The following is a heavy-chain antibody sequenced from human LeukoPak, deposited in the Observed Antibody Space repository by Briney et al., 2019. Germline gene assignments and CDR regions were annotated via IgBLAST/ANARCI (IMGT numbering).Heavy chain of an antibody. CDR1: GGSISSGTYY. V-gene: IGHV4-61*02. CDR2: IYTSGST. J-gene: IGHJ4*02. D-gene: IGHD1-7*01. Sequence: SQTLSLTCTVSGGSISSGTYYWSWIRQPAGKGLEWIGRIYTSGSTNYNPSLKSRVTISLDKSKNQFSLRLNSVTAADTAFYYCARGELLGDWGQGTLVTVSS. CDR3: ARGELLGD.